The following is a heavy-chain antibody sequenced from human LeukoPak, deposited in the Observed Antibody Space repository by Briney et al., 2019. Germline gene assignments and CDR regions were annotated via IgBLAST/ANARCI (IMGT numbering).Heavy chain of an antibody. Sequence: PSGTLSLTCAVSGGSISSSNWWSWVRQPPGKGLEWIGEIYHSGSTNYNPSLKSRVTISVDTSKNQFSLKLSSVTAADTAVYYCARGFSRSKQWLGAKFDYWGQGTLVTVSS. D-gene: IGHD6-19*01. CDR1: GGSISSSNW. CDR2: IYHSGST. V-gene: IGHV4-4*02. J-gene: IGHJ4*02. CDR3: ARGFSRSKQWLGAKFDY.